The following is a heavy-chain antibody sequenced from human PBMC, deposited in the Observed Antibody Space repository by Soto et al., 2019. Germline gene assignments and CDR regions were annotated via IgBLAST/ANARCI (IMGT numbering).Heavy chain of an antibody. Sequence: SETLSLTCTFSGGSISSYYWSLIRQPPGKGLEWIGYIYHSGSTNYNPSLKSRVTISVDTSKNQFSLKLSSVTAADTAVYYCARSGGNLVAALINWFDPWGQGTLVTVSS. D-gene: IGHD2-15*01. CDR1: GGSISSYY. CDR2: IYHSGST. CDR3: ARSGGNLVAALINWFDP. J-gene: IGHJ5*02. V-gene: IGHV4-59*01.